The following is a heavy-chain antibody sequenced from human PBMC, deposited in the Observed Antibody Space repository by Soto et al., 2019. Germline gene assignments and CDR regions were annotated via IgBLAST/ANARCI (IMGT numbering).Heavy chain of an antibody. CDR1: GFTFSSYA. CDR2: ISYDGSNK. CDR3: ARAGDCSGGSCWREAYYYYGMDV. Sequence: GGSLRLSCAASGFTFSSYAMHWVRQAPGKGLEWVAVISYDGSNKYYADSVKGRFTISRDNSKNTLYLQMNSLRAEDTAVYYCARAGDCSGGSCWREAYYYYGMDVWGQGTTVTVSS. J-gene: IGHJ6*02. D-gene: IGHD2-15*01. V-gene: IGHV3-30-3*01.